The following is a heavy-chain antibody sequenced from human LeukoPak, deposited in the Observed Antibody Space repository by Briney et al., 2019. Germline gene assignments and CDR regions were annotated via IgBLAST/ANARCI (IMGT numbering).Heavy chain of an antibody. CDR1: GGSISSSSYY. Sequence: SETLSLTCTVSGGSISSSSYYWGWIRQPPGKGLEWIGSIYYSGSTHSNPSLKSRVTISIDTSKNQFSLKLSSVTAADTAVYYCARSKAGLRIDYWGQGTLVTVSS. CDR2: IYYSGST. V-gene: IGHV4-39*07. J-gene: IGHJ4*02. CDR3: ARSKAGLRIDY. D-gene: IGHD4-17*01.